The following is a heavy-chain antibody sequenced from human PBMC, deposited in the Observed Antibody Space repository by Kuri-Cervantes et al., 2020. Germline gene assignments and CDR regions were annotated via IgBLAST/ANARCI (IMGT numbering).Heavy chain of an antibody. CDR1: GFTFSSYT. CDR2: ISYDGSNK. Sequence: GGSLRLSCAASGFTFSSYTMHWVRQAPGKGLEWVAVISYDGSNKYFADSVKGRFTISRDNAKNSLYLQMNSLRDEDTAVYYCARDPNPWGQGTLVTVSS. J-gene: IGHJ4*02. V-gene: IGHV3-30*07. CDR3: ARDPNP.